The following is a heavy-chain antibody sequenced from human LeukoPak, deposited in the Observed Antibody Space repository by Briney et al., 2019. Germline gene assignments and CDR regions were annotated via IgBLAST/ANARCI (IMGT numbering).Heavy chain of an antibody. Sequence: SETLSLTCTVSGYSISSGYYWGWIRQPPGKGLEWIGSIYHSGSTYYNPSLKSRVTISVDTSKNQFSLKLSSVTAADTAVYYCARVSYSSSWYRPYYYYYYMDVWGEGTTVTVSS. D-gene: IGHD6-13*01. CDR3: ARVSYSSSWYRPYYYYYYMDV. CDR2: IYHSGST. J-gene: IGHJ6*03. CDR1: GYSISSGYY. V-gene: IGHV4-38-2*02.